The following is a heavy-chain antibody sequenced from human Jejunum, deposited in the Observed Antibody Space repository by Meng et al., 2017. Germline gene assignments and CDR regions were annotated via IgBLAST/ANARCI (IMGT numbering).Heavy chain of an antibody. J-gene: IGHJ4*02. V-gene: IGHV3-7*01. CDR1: GSSFSSYW. CDR2: IKPDGGET. D-gene: IGHD3-10*01. Sequence: GESLKISCAASGSSFSSYWINWVRQAPAKGLEWVANIKPDGGETYYVDSVKGRFTISRDNAKNSLYLQMNSLRGADTAVYYCASSFGSGSYRVAYFNYWGQGTLVTVSS. CDR3: ASSFGSGSYRVAYFNY.